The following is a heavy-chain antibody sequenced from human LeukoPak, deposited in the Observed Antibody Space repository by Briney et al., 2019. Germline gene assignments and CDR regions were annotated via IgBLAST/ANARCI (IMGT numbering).Heavy chain of an antibody. J-gene: IGHJ4*02. CDR3: ARAPGWNSGSSGYSDY. V-gene: IGHV3-21*01. D-gene: IGHD3-22*01. CDR2: ISSGSRYI. CDR1: GFTFSNYN. Sequence: GGSLRLSCAASGFTFSNYNMNWVRQAPGKGLEWASCISSGSRYIYYADSVKGRFTISRDNAKNSLYLQMNSLRAEDTAVYYCARAPGWNSGSSGYSDYWGQGTLVTVSS.